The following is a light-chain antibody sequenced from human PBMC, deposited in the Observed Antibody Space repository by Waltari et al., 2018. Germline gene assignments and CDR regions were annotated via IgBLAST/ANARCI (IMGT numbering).Light chain of an antibody. J-gene: IGKJ1*01. CDR1: QSVGRY. CDR3: QMYVRLPVT. CDR2: DAS. Sequence: EIVLTQSPGTLSLSPGGRATLSCRASQSVGRYLAWYKQQHGQAPRLLIYDASTRATGIPDRFSGGGSGTDFSLTISRLEPEDFAVYYCQMYVRLPVTFGQGTKVEI. V-gene: IGKV3-20*01.